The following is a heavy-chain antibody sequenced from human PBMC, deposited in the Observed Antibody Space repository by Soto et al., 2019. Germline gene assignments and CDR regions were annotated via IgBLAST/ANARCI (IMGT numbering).Heavy chain of an antibody. CDR1: GFTFSSYW. J-gene: IGHJ6*02. CDR2: IKQDGSEK. V-gene: IGHV3-7*01. D-gene: IGHD3-3*01. CDR3: ASARKYDFWSGYSYGMDV. Sequence: GGSLRLSCAASGFTFSSYWMSWVRQAPGKGLEWVANIKQDGSEKYYVDSVKGRFTISRDNAKNSLYPQMNSLRAEDTAVYYCASARKYDFWSGYSYGMDVWGQGTTVTVSS.